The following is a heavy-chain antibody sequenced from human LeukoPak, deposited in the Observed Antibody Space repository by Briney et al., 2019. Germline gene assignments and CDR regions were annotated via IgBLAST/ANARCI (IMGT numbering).Heavy chain of an antibody. CDR2: INTNTGNP. Sequence: ASVKDSCKASGYTFTSEAMNWVRQAPGQGLEWMGWINTNTGNPTYAQGFTGRFVFSLDTSVSTAYLQIRSLKAEDTAIYFCARGIAAAGSLVFDYWGQGTLVTVSS. CDR3: ARGIAAAGSLVFDY. V-gene: IGHV7-4-1*01. CDR1: GYTFTSEA. J-gene: IGHJ4*02. D-gene: IGHD6-13*01.